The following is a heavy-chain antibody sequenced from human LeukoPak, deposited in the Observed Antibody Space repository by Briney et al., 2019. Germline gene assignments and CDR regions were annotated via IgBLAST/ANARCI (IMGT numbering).Heavy chain of an antibody. J-gene: IGHJ2*01. D-gene: IGHD6-13*01. CDR1: GGSISSGSYY. V-gene: IGHV4-61*02. Sequence: SETLSLTCTVSGGSISSGSYYWSWIRQPAGKGLEWIGRIYTSGSTTYNSSLKSRVTISLDTSKNHFSLKLSSVTAADTAVYYCARLSSSWYQDWYFDLWGRGTLVTVSS. CDR2: IYTSGST. CDR3: ARLSSSWYQDWYFDL.